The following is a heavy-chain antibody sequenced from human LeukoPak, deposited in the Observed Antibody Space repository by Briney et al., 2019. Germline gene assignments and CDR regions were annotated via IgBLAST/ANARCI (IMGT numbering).Heavy chain of an antibody. V-gene: IGHV3-48*01. CDR2: ISTDGNTI. CDR3: LASMGY. CDR1: GFTFSSYW. Sequence: GGSLRLSCAASGFTFSSYWMNWARQTPGKGPEWVAYISTDGNTIYYADFVEGRFTISRDNAKDSSSLQMNGLRVEDTAVYYCLASMGYWGQGTLVTVSS. J-gene: IGHJ4*02. D-gene: IGHD6-19*01.